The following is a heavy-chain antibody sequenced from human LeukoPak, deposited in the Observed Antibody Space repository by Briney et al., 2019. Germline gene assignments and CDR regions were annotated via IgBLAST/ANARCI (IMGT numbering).Heavy chain of an antibody. Sequence: GGSLRLSCAASGFTFSSYAMHWVRQAPGKGLEWVAVISYDGSNKYYADSVKGRFTISRDNSKNTLYLQMNSLRAEGTAVYYCARDLSDTAMVPFDYWGQGTLVTVSS. CDR3: ARDLSDTAMVPFDY. V-gene: IGHV3-30-3*01. CDR1: GFTFSSYA. J-gene: IGHJ4*02. CDR2: ISYDGSNK. D-gene: IGHD5-18*01.